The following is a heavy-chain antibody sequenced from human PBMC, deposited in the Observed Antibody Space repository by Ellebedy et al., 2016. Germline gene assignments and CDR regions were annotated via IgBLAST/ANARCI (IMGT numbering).Heavy chain of an antibody. Sequence: GESLKISXAASGFSFSSYVMSWVRQAPGKGLDWVGRIKSKGDGGTTDYAAPVKGRFTISRDDSRNTLYLEMNSLKTEDTALYYCTTGRRYGSGGTPPSYEYWGQGTLVTVSS. V-gene: IGHV3-15*01. CDR1: GFSFSSYV. CDR3: TTGRRYGSGGTPPSYEY. J-gene: IGHJ4*02. CDR2: IKSKGDGGTT. D-gene: IGHD3-10*01.